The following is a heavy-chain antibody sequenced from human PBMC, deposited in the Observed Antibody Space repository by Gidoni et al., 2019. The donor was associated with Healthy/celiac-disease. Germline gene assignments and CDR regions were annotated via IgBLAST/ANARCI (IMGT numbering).Heavy chain of an antibody. D-gene: IGHD4-17*01. V-gene: IGHV3-23*01. CDR2: ISGSGGST. J-gene: IGHJ6*02. Sequence: EVQLLESGGGLVQPGGSLRLPGAAFGSTFRSYAMSWVRQAPGKGLEWVSAISGSGGSTYYADSVKGRFTISRDNSKNTLYLQMNSLRAEDTAVYYCAKDPTDDYGDYGYYYGMDVWGQGTTVTVSS. CDR3: AKDPTDDYGDYGYYYGMDV. CDR1: GSTFRSYA.